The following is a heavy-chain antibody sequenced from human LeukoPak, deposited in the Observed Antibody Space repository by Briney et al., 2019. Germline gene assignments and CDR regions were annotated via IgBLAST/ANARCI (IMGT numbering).Heavy chain of an antibody. V-gene: IGHV1-2*02. D-gene: IGHD3-3*01. CDR2: INPNSGGT. J-gene: IGHJ6*02. CDR1: GYTFTGYY. CDR3: ARVQYYDFWSGYYLTENYGMDV. Sequence: ASVTVSFKASGYTFTGYYMHWVRQAPGQGLEWMGWINPNSGGTNYAQKFQGRVTMTRDTSISTAYMELSRLRSDDTAVYYCARVQYYDFWSGYYLTENYGMDVWGQGTTVTVSS.